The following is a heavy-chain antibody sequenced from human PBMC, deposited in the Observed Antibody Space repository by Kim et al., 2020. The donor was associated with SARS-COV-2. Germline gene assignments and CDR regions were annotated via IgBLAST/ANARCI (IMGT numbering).Heavy chain of an antibody. V-gene: IGHV4-39*01. Sequence: SETLSLTCTVSGGSISSSTYYWGWIRQPPGKGLEWIGSIYYSGITYYSPSLKSRVTISVDTSKNQFSLKLSSVTATDTAVYYCAGHHLELHRLNWFDPWGQGTLVTVSS. CDR2: IYYSGIT. J-gene: IGHJ5*02. D-gene: IGHD1-7*01. CDR1: GGSISSSTYY. CDR3: AGHHLELHRLNWFDP.